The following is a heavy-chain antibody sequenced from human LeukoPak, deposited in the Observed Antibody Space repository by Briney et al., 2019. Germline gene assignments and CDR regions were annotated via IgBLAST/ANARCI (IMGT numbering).Heavy chain of an antibody. CDR1: GFTFSSYG. CDR2: IRYDGSNK. Sequence: GGSLRLSCAASGFTFSSYGMHWVRQAPGKGLEWVAFIRYDGSNKYYADSVKGRFTISRDNSKNTLYLQMNSLRAEDTAVYYCAKDPYYYGSGSHTYFDYWGQGTLVTVSS. D-gene: IGHD3-10*01. J-gene: IGHJ4*02. CDR3: AKDPYYYGSGSHTYFDY. V-gene: IGHV3-30*02.